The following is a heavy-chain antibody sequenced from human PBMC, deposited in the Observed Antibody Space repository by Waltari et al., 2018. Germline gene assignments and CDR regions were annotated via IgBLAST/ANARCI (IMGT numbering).Heavy chain of an antibody. CDR1: GGSISSYY. V-gene: IGHV4-4*07. D-gene: IGHD3-10*01. Sequence: QVQLQESGPGLVKPSETLSLTCTVSGGSISSYYWSWIRQPAGKGLEWIGRIYTSGSTNHNPSLKSRVTISVDKSKNQFSLKLSSVTAADTAVYYCARVRRRITMVRGAPDAFDIWGQGTMVTVSS. CDR2: IYTSGST. CDR3: ARVRRRITMVRGAPDAFDI. J-gene: IGHJ3*02.